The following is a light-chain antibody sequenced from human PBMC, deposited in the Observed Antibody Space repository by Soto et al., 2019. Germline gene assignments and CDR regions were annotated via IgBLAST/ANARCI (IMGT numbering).Light chain of an antibody. Sequence: QSALTQPASVSGSPGQSITISCTGTSSDVGGYNYVYWYQQHPGKAPKLMIYDVSNRPSGVPNCFSGSKSGNTASLTISWLQAEDEAEYDCCSYTCSSTIVYVFGTGTKVTVL. J-gene: IGLJ1*01. CDR3: CSYTCSSTIVYV. CDR1: SSDVGGYNY. V-gene: IGLV2-14*03. CDR2: DVS.